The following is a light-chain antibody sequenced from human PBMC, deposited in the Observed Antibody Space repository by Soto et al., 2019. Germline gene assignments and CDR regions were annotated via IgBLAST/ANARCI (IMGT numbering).Light chain of an antibody. CDR2: EGD. CDR1: SFDIGSYDL. J-gene: IGLJ1*01. V-gene: IGLV2-23*01. Sequence: QSVLTQPASVSGSPGQSITISCTGTSFDIGSYDLVSWYQQHPAKAPKLMLYEGDKRPSGVSYRFSGSKSGNTASLTISGLQAEDEADYYCCSYAGSNSYVFGPGTKLTVL. CDR3: CSYAGSNSYV.